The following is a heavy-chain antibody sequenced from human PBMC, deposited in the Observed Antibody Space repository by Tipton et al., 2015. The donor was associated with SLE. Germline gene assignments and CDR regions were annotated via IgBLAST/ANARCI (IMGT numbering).Heavy chain of an antibody. D-gene: IGHD1-7*01. Sequence: AGLVKPSETLSLTCAVYGGSLSGYYWSWIRQSPGKGLEWIDDINHVGRTNYNPSLRSRATISIDTSKNQFSLKLTSVTAADTAVYYCARRYSWNYKDYFDYWGQGTPVTVSS. V-gene: IGHV4-34*01. CDR1: GGSLSGYY. CDR3: ARRYSWNYKDYFDY. J-gene: IGHJ4*02. CDR2: INHVGRT.